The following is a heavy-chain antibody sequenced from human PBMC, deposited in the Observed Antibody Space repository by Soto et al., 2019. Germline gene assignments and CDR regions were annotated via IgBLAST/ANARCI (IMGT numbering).Heavy chain of an antibody. J-gene: IGHJ4*02. V-gene: IGHV4-39*01. CDR2: IYYSGST. CDR1: GGPISSSSYY. CDR3: ARYELEQLVLAY. D-gene: IGHD6-13*01. Sequence: SETLSLTCTVSGGPISSSSYYWGWIRQPPGKGLEWIGSIYYSGSTYYNPSLKSRVTISVDTSKNQFSLKLSSVTAADTAVYYCARYELEQLVLAYWGQGTLVTVSS.